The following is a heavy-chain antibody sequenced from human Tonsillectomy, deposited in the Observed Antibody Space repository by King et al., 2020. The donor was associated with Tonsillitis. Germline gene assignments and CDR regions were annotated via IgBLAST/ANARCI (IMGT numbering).Heavy chain of an antibody. V-gene: IGHV3-21*01. CDR1: GFTFSTYS. CDR3: ARGTDYDILGGDY. Sequence: VQLVESGGGLVKPGGSLRLSCAASGFTFSTYSMNWVRQAPGKGLEWVSSISRSSSYIYYADSVKGRFTISRDNAKNSLYLQMNSLRAEDTAVYYCARGTDYDILGGDYWGQGTLVTVSS. CDR2: ISRSSSYI. J-gene: IGHJ4*02. D-gene: IGHD3-9*01.